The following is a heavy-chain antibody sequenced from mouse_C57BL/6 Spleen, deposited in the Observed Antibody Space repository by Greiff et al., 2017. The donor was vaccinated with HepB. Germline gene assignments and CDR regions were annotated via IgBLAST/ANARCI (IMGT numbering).Heavy chain of an antibody. CDR2: IYPRSGNN. V-gene: IGHV1-81*01. D-gene: IGHD1-1*01. CDR1: GYTFTSYG. CDR3: ARREGYGSSYVWYFDV. J-gene: IGHJ1*03. Sequence: QVQLQQSGAELARPGASVKLSCKASGYTFTSYGISWVKQRTGQGLEWIGEIYPRSGNNYYNEKFKGKATLTADKSSSTAYMELRSLKSEDSAVYFCARREGYGSSYVWYFDVWGTGTTVTVSS.